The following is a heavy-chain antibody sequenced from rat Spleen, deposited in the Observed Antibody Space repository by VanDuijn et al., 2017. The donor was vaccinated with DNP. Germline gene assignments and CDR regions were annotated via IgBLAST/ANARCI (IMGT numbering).Heavy chain of an antibody. Sequence: EVQLVESGGGLVQPGRSLKLSCVASGFTFSDYNMAWVRQAPTKSLEWVASLSFDGDTSYYRDSVKGRFTISRDNAKRSLYLQMDSLRSEDTATYYCATYYYSVDYWGQGVTVTVSS. CDR1: GFTFSDYN. CDR2: LSFDGDTS. J-gene: IGHJ2*01. V-gene: IGHV5-20*01. D-gene: IGHD1-1*01. CDR3: ATYYYSVDY.